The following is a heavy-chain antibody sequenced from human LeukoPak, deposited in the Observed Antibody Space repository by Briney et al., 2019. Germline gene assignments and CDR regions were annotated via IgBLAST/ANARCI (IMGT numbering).Heavy chain of an antibody. D-gene: IGHD3-9*01. CDR3: ARATIGADSYYYYMDV. V-gene: IGHV3-7*04. CDR2: IKQDGSEK. CDR1: GFTFSSYW. Sequence: PVGSLRLSCAASGFTFSSYWMSWVRQAPGKGLEWVANIKQDGSEKFYVDSVKGRFTISRDNAKNSLYLQMNTLRAEDTAVYYCARATIGADSYYYYMDVWGKGTTVTVSS. J-gene: IGHJ6*03.